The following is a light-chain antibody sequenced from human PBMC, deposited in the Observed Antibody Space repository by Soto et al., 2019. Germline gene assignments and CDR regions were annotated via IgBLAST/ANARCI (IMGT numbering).Light chain of an antibody. CDR3: QQYLTSPLT. J-gene: IGKJ4*01. Sequence: EIVLTQSPGTLSLSPGESATLSCRASEDIGTNYLAWYQQRPGQAPRLLIYGASSGATGIPDRFSGSGSGTDFTLTISRLEPEDFAVYYCQQYLTSPLTFGGGTRVEIK. CDR2: GAS. V-gene: IGKV3-20*01. CDR1: EDIGTNY.